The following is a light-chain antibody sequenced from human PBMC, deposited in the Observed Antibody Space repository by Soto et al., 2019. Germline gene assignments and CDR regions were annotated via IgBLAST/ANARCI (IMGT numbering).Light chain of an antibody. V-gene: IGLV4-69*01. CDR3: QAWGSGGV. Sequence: QLVLTQSPSASASPGASVKLTCTLSSGHSDYAIAWHQQQPEKGPRYLMKVTSDGSHTKGDGIPDRFSGSSSGADRYLTISRLRSDDEADYYCQAWGSGGVFGGGTKRTV. J-gene: IGLJ3*02. CDR1: SGHSDYA. CDR2: VTSDGSH.